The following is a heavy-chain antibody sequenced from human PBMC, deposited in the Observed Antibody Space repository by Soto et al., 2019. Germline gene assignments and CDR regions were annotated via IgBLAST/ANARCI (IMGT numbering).Heavy chain of an antibody. CDR3: ARRRPPMPDGRGVLEI. J-gene: IGHJ3*02. CDR2: INHSGST. CDR1: GGSFIGYD. Sequence: SETLCLTWGVYGGSFIGYDWSWIRQPPGKGLEWIGEINHSGSTNYNPSPQSRVTISVDTSKNQFSLKLSAVTAAVTAVYYCARRRPPMPDGRGVLEIRGKGTMVTVSS. D-gene: IGHD1-26*01. V-gene: IGHV4-34*01.